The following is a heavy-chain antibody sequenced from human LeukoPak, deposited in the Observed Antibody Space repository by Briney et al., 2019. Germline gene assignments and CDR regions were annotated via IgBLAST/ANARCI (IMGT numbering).Heavy chain of an antibody. CDR1: GGTFSSYA. J-gene: IGHJ4*02. CDR2: IIPIFGTA. D-gene: IGHD1-7*01. CDR3: ARANNWNYALGY. Sequence: SVKVSCKASGGTFSSYAISWVRQAPGQGLEWMGGIIPIFGTANYAQKFQGRVTITADKSTSTAYMELSSLRSEDTAVYYCARANNWNYALGYWGQGTLVTVSS. V-gene: IGHV1-69*06.